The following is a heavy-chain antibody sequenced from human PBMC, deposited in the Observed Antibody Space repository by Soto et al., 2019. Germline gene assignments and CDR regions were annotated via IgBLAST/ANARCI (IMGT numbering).Heavy chain of an antibody. CDR2: IYYSGNT. CDR1: GGSITTGGRY. Sequence: QVRLQEWGPGLVKPSQTLSLKCSVSGGSITTGGRYWSWIRQLPGKGLEWIGDIYYSGNTYYNAYLKSRVPISVEAAKNQFSLKLSSVTAADTAVYYCAQALVFTGGDGFDIWGQGRLVTVSS. CDR3: AQALVFTGGDGFDI. J-gene: IGHJ3*02. V-gene: IGHV4-31*02. D-gene: IGHD1-1*01.